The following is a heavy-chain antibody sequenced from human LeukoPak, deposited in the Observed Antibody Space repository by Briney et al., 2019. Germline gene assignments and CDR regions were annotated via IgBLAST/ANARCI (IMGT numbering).Heavy chain of an antibody. Sequence: SETLSLTCTVSGGSISSYYWSWIRQPPGKGLEWIGYIYYSGSTNYNPSLKSRVTISVDTSKNQFSLKLSSVTAADTAVYYCANYYDSSGYYLTWGQGILVTVSS. CDR3: ANYYDSSGYYLT. D-gene: IGHD3-22*01. V-gene: IGHV4-59*01. CDR2: IYYSGST. J-gene: IGHJ4*02. CDR1: GGSISSYY.